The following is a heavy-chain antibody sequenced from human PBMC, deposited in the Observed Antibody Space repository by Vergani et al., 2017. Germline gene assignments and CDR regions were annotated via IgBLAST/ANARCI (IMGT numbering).Heavy chain of an antibody. D-gene: IGHD1-26*01. J-gene: IGHJ3*02. CDR2: ISEYNGNT. CDR1: GYTFTSYG. V-gene: IGHV1-18*01. CDR3: ARELDRIVGANSRRDAFDI. Sequence: QVQLVQSGAEVKQPGASVKVSCNASGYTFTSYGISWVRQAPGQGLEWMGWISEYNGNTNYAQKLQGRVTMTTDTSTSTAYMELRSLRSYDTAVYYCARELDRIVGANSRRDAFDIWGQGTMVTVSS.